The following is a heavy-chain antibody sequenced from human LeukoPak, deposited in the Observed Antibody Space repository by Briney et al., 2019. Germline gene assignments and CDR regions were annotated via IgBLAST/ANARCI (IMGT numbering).Heavy chain of an antibody. V-gene: IGHV4-61*08. CDR2: IYYSGST. CDR1: GGSISSGDYY. CDR3: ARGLMGAWRGFDY. J-gene: IGHJ4*02. Sequence: SETLSLTCTVSGGSISSGDYYWSWIRQPPGKGLEWIGYIYYSGSTNYNPSLKSRVTISVDTSKNQFSLKLSSVTAADTAVYYCARGLMGAWRGFDYWGQGTLVTVSS. D-gene: IGHD2-8*01.